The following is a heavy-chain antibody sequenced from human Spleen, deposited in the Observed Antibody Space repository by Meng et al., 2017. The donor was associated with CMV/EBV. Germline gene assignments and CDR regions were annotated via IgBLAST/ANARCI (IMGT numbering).Heavy chain of an antibody. V-gene: IGHV1-69*05. D-gene: IGHD3-16*02. CDR1: TFRRSS. J-gene: IGHJ4*02. CDR2: ITPAFETA. CDR3: ARGPRITVGGVIIWPLED. Sequence: TFRRSSLMWVRQAPGQGLEWMGGITPAFETADYAQKFRDRVTISTDDSATTAYMEMSSLGYEDTAVYFCARGPRITVGGVIIWPLEDWGQGTLVTVSS.